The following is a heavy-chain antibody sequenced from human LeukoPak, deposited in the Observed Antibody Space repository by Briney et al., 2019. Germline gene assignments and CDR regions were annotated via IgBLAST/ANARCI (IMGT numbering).Heavy chain of an antibody. CDR2: INPNSGGT. D-gene: IGHD3-22*01. CDR3: AKWSPGTMIVVVITIPPHFGY. Sequence: ASVKVSCKASGYTFTGYYMHWVRQAPGQGLEWMGWINPNSGGTNYAQKFQGRVTMTRDTSISTAYMELSRLRSDDTAVYYCAKWSPGTMIVVVITIPPHFGYWGQGTLVTVSS. V-gene: IGHV1-2*02. J-gene: IGHJ4*02. CDR1: GYTFTGYY.